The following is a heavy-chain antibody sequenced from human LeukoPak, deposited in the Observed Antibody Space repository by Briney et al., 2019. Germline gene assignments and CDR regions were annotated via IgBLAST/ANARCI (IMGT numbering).Heavy chain of an antibody. CDR1: GGSISSYY. CDR3: ARDFFYGGNRYYFDD. D-gene: IGHD4-23*01. CDR2: IYTSGST. J-gene: IGHJ4*02. V-gene: IGHV4-4*07. Sequence: SQTLSLTCTVSGGSISSYYWSWIRQPAGKGLEWIGRIYTSGSTNYNPSLKSRVTMSVDTSKNQFSLKLSSVTAADTAVYYCARDFFYGGNRYYFDDWGQGTLVTVSS.